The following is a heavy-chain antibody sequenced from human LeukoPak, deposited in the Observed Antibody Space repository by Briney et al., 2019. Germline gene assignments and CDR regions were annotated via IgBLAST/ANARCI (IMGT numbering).Heavy chain of an antibody. CDR3: ARGYYYDSSGYPYYFDY. J-gene: IGHJ4*02. CDR1: GGSISSYY. D-gene: IGHD3-22*01. V-gene: IGHV4-59*01. Sequence: PSETLSLTCTVSGGSISSYYWSWIRQPPGKGLEWIGYIYYSGSTNYNPSLKSRVTISVDTSKNQFSLKLSSVTAADTAVYYCARGYYYDSSGYPYYFDYWGQGTLVTVSS. CDR2: IYYSGST.